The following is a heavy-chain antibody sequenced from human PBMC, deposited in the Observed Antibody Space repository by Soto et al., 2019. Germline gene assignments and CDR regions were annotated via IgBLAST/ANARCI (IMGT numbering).Heavy chain of an antibody. Sequence: PSETLSLTCDVSGFSISSGYYWGYIRQPPGKGPEWIGSINHSGTTYYNPSLKSRVTISVDTSKNQFSLKLSSVTAADTAVYHCARAGGSGRTFDYWSQGTLVTV. D-gene: IGHD3-10*01. J-gene: IGHJ4*02. CDR1: GFSISSGYY. CDR2: INHSGTT. CDR3: ARAGGSGRTFDY. V-gene: IGHV4-38-2*01.